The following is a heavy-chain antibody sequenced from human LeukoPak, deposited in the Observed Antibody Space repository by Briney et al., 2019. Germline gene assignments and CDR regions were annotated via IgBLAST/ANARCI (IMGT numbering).Heavy chain of an antibody. V-gene: IGHV1-2*02. CDR1: GYTFTGYY. CDR3: ARDYKTGYSSGWYGRYFDY. J-gene: IGHJ4*02. D-gene: IGHD6-19*01. CDR2: INPNSGGT. Sequence: ASVKVSCKASGYTFTGYYMHWVRQAPGQGLEWMGWINPNSGGTNYAQKLQGRVTMTTDTSTSTAYMELRSLRSDDTAVYYCARDYKTGYSSGWYGRYFDYWGQGTLVTVSS.